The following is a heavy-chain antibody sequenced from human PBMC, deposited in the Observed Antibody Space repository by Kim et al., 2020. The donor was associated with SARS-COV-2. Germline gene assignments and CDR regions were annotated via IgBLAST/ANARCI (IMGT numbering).Heavy chain of an antibody. CDR3: ARGGVWFGEFHPVADYYGMDV. CDR2: IYYSGST. J-gene: IGHJ6*02. CDR1: GGSISSYY. V-gene: IGHV4-59*01. Sequence: SETLSLTCTVSGGSISSYYWSWIRQPPGKGLEWIGYIYYSGSTNYNPSLKSRVTISVDTSKNQFSLKLSSVTAADTAVYYCARGGVWFGEFHPVADYYGMDVWGQGTTVTVSS. D-gene: IGHD3-10*01.